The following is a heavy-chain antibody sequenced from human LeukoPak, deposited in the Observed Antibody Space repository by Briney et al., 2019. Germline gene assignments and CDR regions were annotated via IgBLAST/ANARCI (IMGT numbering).Heavy chain of an antibody. J-gene: IGHJ4*02. Sequence: SETLSLTCTVSGYSISSGYYWGWIRPPPGEGLEWMGSIYHSGSTYYTPSLKSRVTISVDTSKTQFSLKLSSVTAADTAVYYCARDRYLLYSNDFDYWGQGTLVTVSS. V-gene: IGHV4-38-2*02. CDR2: IYHSGST. CDR1: GYSISSGYY. D-gene: IGHD4-11*01. CDR3: ARDRYLLYSNDFDY.